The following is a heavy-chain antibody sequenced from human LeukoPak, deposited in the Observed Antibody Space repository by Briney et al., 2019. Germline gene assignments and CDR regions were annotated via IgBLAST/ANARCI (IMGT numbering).Heavy chain of an antibody. Sequence: QPGGSLRLSCAASGFTFITYAMHWVRQAPGKGLEWVGVVTYDGSKAFYADSVKGRLTISRDNSKNTLYLQMNTLRVEDRAVYFCAKDQRTMTRRMDVWGQGTAVIVSS. J-gene: IGHJ6*02. D-gene: IGHD2-2*01. V-gene: IGHV3-30*18. CDR2: VTYDGSKA. CDR1: GFTFITYA. CDR3: AKDQRTMTRRMDV.